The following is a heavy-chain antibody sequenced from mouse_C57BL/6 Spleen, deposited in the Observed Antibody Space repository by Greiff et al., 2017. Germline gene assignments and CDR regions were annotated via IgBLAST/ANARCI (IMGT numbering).Heavy chain of an antibody. CDR3: ARGDSNFDY. D-gene: IGHD2-5*01. CDR2: ILPGSGST. J-gene: IGHJ2*01. V-gene: IGHV1-9*01. Sequence: QVQLQQSGAELMKPGASVKLSCKATGYTFTGYWIGWVKQRPGHGLEWIRDILPGSGSTNYNAKFKGKATFTADTSSNTAYRPHSSLTTEDPAIYYSARGDSNFDYWGQGTTLTVSS. CDR1: GYTFTGYW.